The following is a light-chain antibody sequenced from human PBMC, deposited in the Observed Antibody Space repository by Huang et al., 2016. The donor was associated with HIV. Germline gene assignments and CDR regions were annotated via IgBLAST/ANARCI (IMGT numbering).Light chain of an antibody. J-gene: IGKJ1*01. CDR2: GAS. Sequence: DIQLTQSPSSLSASVGDRVTITCRASQTITTYLNWYQQKPGKAPHLLIYGASNLQSGVPSRCSGSGSGTDFTLIISGLQPEEFATYYCQQTYTFPAFGRGTKVEIK. CDR1: QTITTY. V-gene: IGKV1-39*01. CDR3: QQTYTFPA.